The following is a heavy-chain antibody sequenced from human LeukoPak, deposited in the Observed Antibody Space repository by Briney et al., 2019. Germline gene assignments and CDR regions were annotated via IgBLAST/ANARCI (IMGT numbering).Heavy chain of an antibody. D-gene: IGHD1/OR15-1a*01. V-gene: IGHV3-30*02. Sequence: GGSLRLSCAASGFIFSNYAMQWVRQAPGMGLEWVAFIRYDGGNTYYADSVKGRFTISRDNSKNTMYLQMNSLNAKDTAVFYCAKVDEHRDYWGQGTLVTVSS. CDR1: GFIFSNYA. CDR2: IRYDGGNT. J-gene: IGHJ4*02. CDR3: AKVDEHRDY.